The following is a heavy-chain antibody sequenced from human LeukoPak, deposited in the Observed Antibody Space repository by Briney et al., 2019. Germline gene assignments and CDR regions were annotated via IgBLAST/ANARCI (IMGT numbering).Heavy chain of an antibody. J-gene: IGHJ5*02. CDR1: GLTFSDYY. V-gene: IGHV3-11*01. D-gene: IGHD6-19*01. Sequence: GGSLRLSCATSGLTFSDYYMSWIRQAPGKGLEWISYISSNGRTIYYADSVKGRFTISRDNARKSVYLLMNSLRAEDTAIYYCARTQQWLVSGFDPWGQGTLVTVSS. CDR3: ARTQQWLVSGFDP. CDR2: ISSNGRTI.